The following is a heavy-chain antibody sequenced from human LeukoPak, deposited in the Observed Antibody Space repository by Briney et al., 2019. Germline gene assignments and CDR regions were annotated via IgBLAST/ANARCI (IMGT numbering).Heavy chain of an antibody. J-gene: IGHJ4*02. CDR1: GGSISSYY. CDR3: ARHVNWNFDY. Sequence: SETLSLTCTVSGGSISSYYWSWIRQPPGKGLEWIGYIYYSGSTNYNPSLKSRVTISVDTSKNQFSLKLSSVTAADTAVYYRARHVNWNFDYWGQGTLVTVSS. CDR2: IYYSGST. V-gene: IGHV4-59*08. D-gene: IGHD1-1*01.